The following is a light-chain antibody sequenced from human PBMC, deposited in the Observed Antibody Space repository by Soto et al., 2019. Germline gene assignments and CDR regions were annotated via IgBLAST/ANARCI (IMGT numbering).Light chain of an antibody. CDR1: QSIGIY. CDR2: AAS. V-gene: IGKV1-39*01. J-gene: IGKJ1*01. Sequence: DIQMTQSPSSLSASVGDRVTIACRAGQSIGIYLNWYQQKPGKAPNLLIYAASNLHSGVPARFSGSGSGTDFTLTISSLQPGDVAMYYCQQTHTTPRTFGQGTRVEIK. CDR3: QQTHTTPRT.